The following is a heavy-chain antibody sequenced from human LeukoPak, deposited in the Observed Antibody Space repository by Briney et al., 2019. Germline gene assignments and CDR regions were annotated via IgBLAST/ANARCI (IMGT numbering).Heavy chain of an antibody. Sequence: GGSLRLSCAASGFNFNTYTMNWVRQAPGKGLEWVSAISGSGGSTYYADSVKGRFTISRDNSKNTLYLQMNSLRAEDTAVYYCAKGGYPPQRLGFDYWGQGTLVTVSS. D-gene: IGHD1-1*01. CDR2: ISGSGGST. J-gene: IGHJ4*02. CDR1: GFNFNTYT. V-gene: IGHV3-23*01. CDR3: AKGGYPPQRLGFDY.